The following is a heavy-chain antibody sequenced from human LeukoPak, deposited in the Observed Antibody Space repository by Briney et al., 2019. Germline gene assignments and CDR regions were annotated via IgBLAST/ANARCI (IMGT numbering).Heavy chain of an antibody. D-gene: IGHD1-7*01. CDR3: VTGSSGTNLLVYFDS. CDR2: IWYDGRNK. Sequence: PGGSLRLCCTTSGLTLSHHGMHWVRQAPGTGLEWVAFIWYDGRNKNYADYVKGRFTLSRDNSKNMVYLQMNSLRVEDTAVYHCVTGSSGTNLLVYFDSWGQGTLVTVSS. CDR1: GLTLSHHG. J-gene: IGHJ4*02. V-gene: IGHV3-30*02.